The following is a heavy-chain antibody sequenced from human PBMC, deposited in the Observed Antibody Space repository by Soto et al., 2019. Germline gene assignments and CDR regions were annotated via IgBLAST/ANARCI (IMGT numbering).Heavy chain of an antibody. D-gene: IGHD3-3*01. J-gene: IGHJ5*02. V-gene: IGHV1-8*01. CDR2: MNPNSGNT. CDR3: ARGGLGSIPYYDFWSGYYASRNWFDP. CDR1: GYTFTSYD. Sequence: PGASVKVSCKASGYTFTSYDTNWVRQATGQGLEWMGWMNPNSGNTGYAQKFQGRVTMTRNTSISTAYMELSSLRSEDTAVYYCARGGLGSIPYYDFWSGYYASRNWFDPWGQGTLVTVSS.